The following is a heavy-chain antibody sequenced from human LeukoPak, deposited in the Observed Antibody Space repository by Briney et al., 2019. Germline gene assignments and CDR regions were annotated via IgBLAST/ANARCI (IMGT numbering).Heavy chain of an antibody. CDR3: ARLPDYYSRHGAPG. CDR2: INHYGST. CDR1: GESLSNYY. V-gene: IGHV4-34*01. Sequence: TLSLTCAVYGESLSNYYWSWIRQPPGKGLEWIGEINHYGSTNYNPSLKSRITISVDTSKNQFSLKLSSVTAADTAVYYCARLPDYYSRHGAPGWGQGTLVTVSS. J-gene: IGHJ4*02. D-gene: IGHD3-10*01.